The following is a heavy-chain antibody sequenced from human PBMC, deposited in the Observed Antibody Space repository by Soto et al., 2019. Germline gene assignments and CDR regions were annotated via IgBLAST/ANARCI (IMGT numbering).Heavy chain of an antibody. CDR1: GYSFTKYG. J-gene: IGHJ6*02. V-gene: IGHV1-3*01. CDR2: INPGNGDT. Sequence: ASEKVSCKTSGYSFTKYGLHWVRQAPGQRLEWMGWINPGNGDTKYSQKFQGRVTITRDTSATTAYMELSSLRSEDSAVFYCARTDCSSTSCYNYYYYGMDVWGQGTTVTVSS. D-gene: IGHD2-2*01. CDR3: ARTDCSSTSCYNYYYYGMDV.